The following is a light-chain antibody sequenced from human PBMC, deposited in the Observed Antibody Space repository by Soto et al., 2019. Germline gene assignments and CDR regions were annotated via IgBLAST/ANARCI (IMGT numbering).Light chain of an antibody. CDR2: KAS. J-gene: IGKJ5*01. Sequence: EIQMPTSTSTLSASVGDIFIINFLASESISRWLAWYQQKPGKAPKLLIYKASSLESGVPSRFSGSGSGTEFTLTINSLQADDFATYYCQKHNSFSITFGKGPRRAIK. CDR3: QKHNSFSIT. CDR1: ESISRW. V-gene: IGKV1-5*03.